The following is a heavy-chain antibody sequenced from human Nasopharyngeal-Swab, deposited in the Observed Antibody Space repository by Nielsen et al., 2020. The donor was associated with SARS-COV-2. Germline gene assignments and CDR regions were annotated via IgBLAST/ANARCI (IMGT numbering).Heavy chain of an antibody. D-gene: IGHD3-9*01. CDR1: GGSISSYY. CDR2: LYNSGSI. CDR3: AREYYDILTGYYRGGPFDY. V-gene: IGHV4-59*13. J-gene: IGHJ4*02. Sequence: SETLSLTCTVSGGSISSYYWSWIRQPPGKGLEWIGYLYNSGSIKYNPSLKSRVTISVDTSKNQFSLNLRSVTAADTAVYYCAREYYDILTGYYRGGPFDYWGQGTLVTVSS.